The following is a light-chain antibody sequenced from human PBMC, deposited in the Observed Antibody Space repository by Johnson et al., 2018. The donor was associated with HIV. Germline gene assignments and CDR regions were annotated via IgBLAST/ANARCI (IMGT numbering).Light chain of an antibody. CDR2: DNN. CDR1: SSNIGNNY. J-gene: IGLJ1*01. Sequence: QSVLTQPPSVSAATGQKVTISCSGSSSNIGNNYVSWYQQLPGTAPKLLIYDNNKRPSGIPDRFSGSKSGTSATLGITGLQTGDEADYYCETWDSSLSGVFGTGTKVTVL. CDR3: ETWDSSLSGV. V-gene: IGLV1-51*01.